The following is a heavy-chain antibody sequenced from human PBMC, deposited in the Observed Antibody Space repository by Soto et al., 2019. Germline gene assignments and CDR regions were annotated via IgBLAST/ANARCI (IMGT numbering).Heavy chain of an antibody. Sequence: ETLSLTCTVSGGSVSSGSYYWSWIRQPPGKGLEWIGYIYYSGSTNYNPSLKSRVTISVDTSKNQFPLKLSSVTAADTAVYYCAREPGPPIKFGNYYYGMDVWGQGTTVTVSS. J-gene: IGHJ6*02. CDR3: AREPGPPIKFGNYYYGMDV. V-gene: IGHV4-61*01. CDR2: IYYSGST. D-gene: IGHD3-16*01. CDR1: GGSVSSGSYY.